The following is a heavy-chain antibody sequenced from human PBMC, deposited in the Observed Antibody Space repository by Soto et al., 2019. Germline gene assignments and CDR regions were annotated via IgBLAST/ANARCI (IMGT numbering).Heavy chain of an antibody. CDR2: INTGNGNT. Sequence: QIQLLQSGAEVKKPGASVRVSCMTSGYIFTTSAMHWVRLATGQRLEWLGWINTGNGNTQYSQNFQGRVTITRDTSAKTAYMELSSLRSEDTAVYYCARDRATGFGSVVRRNWLDPWGQGTLVTVSS. V-gene: IGHV1-3*04. CDR3: ARDRATGFGSVVRRNWLDP. CDR1: GYIFTTSA. J-gene: IGHJ5*02. D-gene: IGHD2-15*01.